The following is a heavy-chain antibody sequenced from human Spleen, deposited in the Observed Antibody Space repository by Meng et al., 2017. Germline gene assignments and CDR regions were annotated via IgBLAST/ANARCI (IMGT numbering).Heavy chain of an antibody. V-gene: IGHV5-51*01. J-gene: IGHJ2*01. Sequence: GGSLRLSCKGSGYSFTSYWIGWVRQMPGKGLEWMGVIYPGDSDTRYSPSFQGQVTISVDKSMNTAYLQWGSLKASDSAMYYCARSPTKFWYFDLWGRGTLVTVSS. D-gene: IGHD1-1*01. CDR2: IYPGDSDT. CDR1: GYSFTSYW. CDR3: ARSPTKFWYFDL.